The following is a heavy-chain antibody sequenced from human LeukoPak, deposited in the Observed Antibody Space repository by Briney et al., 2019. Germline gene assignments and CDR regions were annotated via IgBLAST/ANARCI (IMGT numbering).Heavy chain of an antibody. V-gene: IGHV4-59*01. CDR3: ARGINVGATSY. CDR2: VQYSGNT. CDR1: GGSISTYY. Sequence: NPSETLSLTCTVSGGSISTYYRSWVRQSPGKGLEWIGCVQYSGNTKYNPLFKSRVTISVDTSKNQFSLRLSSVTTADTAMYFCARGINVGATSYWGQGTLVIVSA. D-gene: IGHD1-26*01. J-gene: IGHJ4*02.